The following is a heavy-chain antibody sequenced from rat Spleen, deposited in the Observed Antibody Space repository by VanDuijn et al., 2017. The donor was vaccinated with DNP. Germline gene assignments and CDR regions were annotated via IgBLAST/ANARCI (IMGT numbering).Heavy chain of an antibody. Sequence: EVQLQESRPGLVSPSQSLSLTCSVTGYSITRNYWGWIRKFPGNKMEWIGHISYSGSTTYNPSLKGRISITRDTSKNQFFLQFNSLTTEDTATYYCARSALYFYDGYPMDAWGQGTSVTVSS. J-gene: IGHJ4*01. CDR2: ISYSGST. V-gene: IGHV3-1*01. D-gene: IGHD1-12*03. CDR1: GYSITRNY. CDR3: ARSALYFYDGYPMDA.